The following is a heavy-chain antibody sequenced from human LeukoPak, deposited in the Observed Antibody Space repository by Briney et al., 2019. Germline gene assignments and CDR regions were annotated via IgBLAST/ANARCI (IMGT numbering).Heavy chain of an antibody. V-gene: IGHV4-34*01. J-gene: IGHJ4*02. CDR3: ARAYDSSGYLPLAYYFDY. CDR1: GGSFSGYY. CDR2: INHSGST. D-gene: IGHD3-22*01. Sequence: SETLSLTCAVYGGSFSGYYWSWIRQPPGKGLEWIGEINHSGSTNYNPSLKSRVTISVDTSKNQFSLKLSSVTAADTAVYYCARAYDSSGYLPLAYYFDYWGQGTLVTVSS.